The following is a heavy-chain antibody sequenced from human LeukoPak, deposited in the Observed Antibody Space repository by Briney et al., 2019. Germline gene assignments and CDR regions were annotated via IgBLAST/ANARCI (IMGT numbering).Heavy chain of an antibody. Sequence: PGGSLGLSCAGSGFTFSSYAMSWVRQAPGKGLEWVSAISDTGATTYDADSVKSRFTISRDNSRSTLYLQMNSLRAEDTALYYCAKDTSIGRYCTNGVCSPFDYWGQGTLVTVSS. V-gene: IGHV3-23*01. D-gene: IGHD2-8*01. CDR2: ISDTGATT. CDR1: GFTFSSYA. CDR3: AKDTSIGRYCTNGVCSPFDY. J-gene: IGHJ4*02.